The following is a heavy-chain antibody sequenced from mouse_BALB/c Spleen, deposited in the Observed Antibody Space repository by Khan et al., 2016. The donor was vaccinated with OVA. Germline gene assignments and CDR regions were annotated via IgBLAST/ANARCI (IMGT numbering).Heavy chain of an antibody. CDR3: ARDGAYYRNDGWFAY. D-gene: IGHD2-14*01. CDR1: GYTFTSYT. Sequence: VQLQESGAELARPGASVKMSCKASGYTFTSYTIYWIKQRLGQGLEWIGYINPSSGYTNYNQKFKDKATLTADKSSTTAYMQLSSLTSDDSAVYYCARDGAYYRNDGWFAYWGQGTLVTVSA. CDR2: INPSSGYT. J-gene: IGHJ3*01. V-gene: IGHV1-4*01.